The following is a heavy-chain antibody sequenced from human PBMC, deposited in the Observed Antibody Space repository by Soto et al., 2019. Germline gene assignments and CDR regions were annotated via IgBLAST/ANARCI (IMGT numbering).Heavy chain of an antibody. CDR1: GGSISSGGYY. J-gene: IGHJ4*02. CDR2: IYYSGST. CDR3: ARGYPYYYDSSGYCHFDY. V-gene: IGHV4-31*03. D-gene: IGHD3-22*01. Sequence: SETLSLTCTVSGGSISSGGYYWSWIRQHPGKGLEWIGYIYYSGSTYYNPSLKSRVTISVDTSKNQFSLKLSSVTAADTAVYYCARGYPYYYDSSGYCHFDYWGQGTLVTVSS.